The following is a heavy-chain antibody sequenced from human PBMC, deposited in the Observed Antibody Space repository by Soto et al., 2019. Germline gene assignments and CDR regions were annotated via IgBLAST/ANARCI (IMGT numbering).Heavy chain of an antibody. D-gene: IGHD2-21*02. Sequence: GGSLRLSCAASGFTFSNAWMSWVRQAPGKGLEWVGRIKSKTDGGTTDYAAPVKGRFTISRDDSTNTLYLQMNSLKTEDTAVYHCTTDSPRAYCCGDCSLIDAFDIWGQGTMVTVSS. CDR1: GFTFSNAW. CDR2: IKSKTDGGTT. CDR3: TTDSPRAYCCGDCSLIDAFDI. V-gene: IGHV3-15*05. J-gene: IGHJ3*02.